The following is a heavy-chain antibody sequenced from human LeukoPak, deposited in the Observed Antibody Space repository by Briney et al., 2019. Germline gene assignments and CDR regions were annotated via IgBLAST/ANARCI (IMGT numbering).Heavy chain of an antibody. CDR3: ARRLGTGTTLGY. J-gene: IGHJ4*02. Sequence: ASVKVSCKTSGYTFTGYYIHWVRQAPEQGLERMGWINPNSGGTNYAQNFQGTVTMTRDTSTSTAYMELSSLRSDDTAVYYCARRLGTGTTLGYWGQGTLVTVSS. CDR2: INPNSGGT. CDR1: GYTFTGYY. D-gene: IGHD1-1*01. V-gene: IGHV1-2*02.